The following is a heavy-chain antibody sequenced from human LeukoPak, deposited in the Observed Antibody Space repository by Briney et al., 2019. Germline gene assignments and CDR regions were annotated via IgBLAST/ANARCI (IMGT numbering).Heavy chain of an antibody. Sequence: SETLSLTCTVSGASITSDIFYWNWIRQSPGKGLEWIGAIHNSRATSYNPSLESRLTISVDPSENKFFLKMTSVTDADTATYYCGKVGGNTNSWGQGTLVTVSS. CDR1: GASITSDIFY. CDR2: IHNSRAT. D-gene: IGHD4-23*01. V-gene: IGHV4-30-4*01. J-gene: IGHJ4*02. CDR3: GKVGGNTNS.